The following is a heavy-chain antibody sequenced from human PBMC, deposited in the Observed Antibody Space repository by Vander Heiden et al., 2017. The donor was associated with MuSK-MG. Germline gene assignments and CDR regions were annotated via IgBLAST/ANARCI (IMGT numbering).Heavy chain of an antibody. V-gene: IGHV3-7*03. CDR3: ARLQAGY. CDR1: GFTFRTYW. Sequence: EVQLVESGGGLVQPGGSLRLSCVAAGFTFRTYWMNWVRRAPGKGLEWVDNIKKDGSEKNYVDSVKGRFTISRDNAKNSLYLQMNSLRAEDTAVYYCARLQAGYWGQGTLVTVSS. J-gene: IGHJ4*02. CDR2: IKKDGSEK.